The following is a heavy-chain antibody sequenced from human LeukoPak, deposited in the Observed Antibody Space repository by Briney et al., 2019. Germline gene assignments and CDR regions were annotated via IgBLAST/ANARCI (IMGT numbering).Heavy chain of an antibody. D-gene: IGHD1-26*01. CDR3: AKEFPSGATRDLDY. CDR2: INPSSGGT. CDR1: GGTFSSYA. V-gene: IGHV1-2*02. Sequence: ASVKVSCKASGGTFSSYAISWVRQAPGQGLEWLGWINPSSGGTKYAPKFQGRVTLTRDTSINTAYMELTSLRSDDTAMYYCAKEFPSGATRDLDYWGQGTLVTVSS. J-gene: IGHJ4*02.